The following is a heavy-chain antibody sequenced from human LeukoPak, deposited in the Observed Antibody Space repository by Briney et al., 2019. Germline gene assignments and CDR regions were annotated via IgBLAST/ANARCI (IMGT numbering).Heavy chain of an antibody. Sequence: TGGSLRLSCAASGFTFSSYSMNWVRQAPGKGLEWVSSISSSSNYIYYADSVKGRFTISRDNAKNSLYLQMNSLRAEDTAVYYCARVIGGAIGRLDYWGQGTLVTVSS. CDR1: GFTFSSYS. J-gene: IGHJ4*02. V-gene: IGHV3-21*01. CDR2: ISSSSNYI. D-gene: IGHD3-16*01. CDR3: ARVIGGAIGRLDY.